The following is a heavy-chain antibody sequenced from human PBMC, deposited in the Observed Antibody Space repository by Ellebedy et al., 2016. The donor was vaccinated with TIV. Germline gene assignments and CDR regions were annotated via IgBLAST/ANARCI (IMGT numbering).Heavy chain of an antibody. CDR1: GGSFSGYY. CDR3: ARARPLMDV. J-gene: IGHJ6*02. CDR2: INHSGST. V-gene: IGHV4-34*01. Sequence: SETLSLTXAVYGGSFSGYYWSWIRQPPGKGLEWIGEINHSGSTNYNPSLKSRVTISVDTSKNQFSLKLSSVTAADTAVYYCARARPLMDVWGQGTTVTVSS.